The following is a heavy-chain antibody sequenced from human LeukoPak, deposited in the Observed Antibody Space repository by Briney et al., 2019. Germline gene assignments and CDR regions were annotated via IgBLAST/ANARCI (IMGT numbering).Heavy chain of an antibody. Sequence: GGSLRLSCAASGFTFSSYSMNWVRQAPGKGLEWVSSISSSSSYIYYADSVKGRFTISRDNAKNSLYLQMNSLRDEDTAVYYCARMDSGSYPVGDYWGQGTLVTVSS. CDR3: ARMDSGSYPVGDY. J-gene: IGHJ4*02. D-gene: IGHD1-26*01. CDR1: GFTFSSYS. CDR2: ISSSSSYI. V-gene: IGHV3-21*01.